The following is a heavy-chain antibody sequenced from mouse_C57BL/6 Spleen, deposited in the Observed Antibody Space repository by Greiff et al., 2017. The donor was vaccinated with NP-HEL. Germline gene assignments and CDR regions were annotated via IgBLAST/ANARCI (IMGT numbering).Heavy chain of an antibody. CDR1: GYSFTSYY. Sequence: VKLMESGPELVKPGASVKISCKASGYSFTSYYIHWVKQRPGQGLEWIGWIYPGSGNTKYNEKFKGKATLTADTSSSTAYMQLSSLTSEDSAVYYCARGYGSSSYWYFDVWGTGTTVTVSS. D-gene: IGHD1-1*01. J-gene: IGHJ1*03. CDR2: IYPGSGNT. CDR3: ARGYGSSSYWYFDV. V-gene: IGHV1-66*01.